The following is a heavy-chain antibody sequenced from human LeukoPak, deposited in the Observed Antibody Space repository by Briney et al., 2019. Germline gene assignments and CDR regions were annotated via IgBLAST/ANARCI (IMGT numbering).Heavy chain of an antibody. Sequence: ASVNVSCKASGYTFTSYYMHWVRQAPGQGLEWMGIINPSGGSTSYAQKFQGRVTMTRDTSTSTVYMELSSLRSEDTAVYYCARTVGDYYYYYGMDVWGQGTTVTVSS. CDR2: INPSGGST. J-gene: IGHJ6*02. D-gene: IGHD4-23*01. CDR1: GYTFTSYY. CDR3: ARTVGDYYYYYGMDV. V-gene: IGHV1-46*01.